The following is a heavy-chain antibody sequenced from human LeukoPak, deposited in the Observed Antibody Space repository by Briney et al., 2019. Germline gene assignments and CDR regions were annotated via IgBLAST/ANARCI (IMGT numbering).Heavy chain of an antibody. Sequence: SKTLSLTCTVSGGSISSSSYYWGWIRQPPGKGLEWIGSIYYSGSTYYNPSLKSRVTISVDTSKNQFSLKLSSVTAADTAVYYCARRVYDFWSGYSRTYYFDYWGQGTLVTVSS. V-gene: IGHV4-39*01. J-gene: IGHJ4*02. CDR1: GGSISSSSYY. D-gene: IGHD3-3*01. CDR2: IYYSGST. CDR3: ARRVYDFWSGYSRTYYFDY.